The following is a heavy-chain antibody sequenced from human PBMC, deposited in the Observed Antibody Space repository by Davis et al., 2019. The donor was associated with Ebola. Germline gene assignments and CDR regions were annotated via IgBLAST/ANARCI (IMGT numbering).Heavy chain of an antibody. CDR3: ARAVLTGGI. D-gene: IGHD1-14*01. CDR1: GVSMNTFY. CDR2: IHYSGRT. Sequence: MPSETLSLTCTVSGVSMNTFYWSWVRQSPGKGLEWIGYIHYSGRTNYSPSLKSRVTISLDTSKNQFSLKMTSVTAADTGDYFCARAVLTGGIWGQGTTVTVSS. J-gene: IGHJ6*02. V-gene: IGHV4-59*12.